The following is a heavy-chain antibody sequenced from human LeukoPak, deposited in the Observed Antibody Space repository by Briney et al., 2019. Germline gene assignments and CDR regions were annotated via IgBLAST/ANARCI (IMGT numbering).Heavy chain of an antibody. D-gene: IGHD2-21*01. Sequence: GGSLRLSCVASGFTFSSYWMHWVRQAPGKGLVWVSRIDSDGGSTTSASYAESVKGRFTISRDNAKNTLYLQMNNLRAEDTAVYYCARDVWGDRDSYFDRWGQGTLVTVSS. CDR3: ARDVWGDRDSYFDR. J-gene: IGHJ4*02. V-gene: IGHV3-74*01. CDR1: GFTFSSYW. CDR2: IDSDGGST.